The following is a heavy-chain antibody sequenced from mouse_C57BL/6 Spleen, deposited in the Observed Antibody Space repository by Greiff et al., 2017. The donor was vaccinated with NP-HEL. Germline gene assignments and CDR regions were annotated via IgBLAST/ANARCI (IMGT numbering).Heavy chain of an antibody. V-gene: IGHV1-69*01. CDR2: IDPSDSYT. Sequence: QVQLQQPGAELVMPGASVKLSCKASGYTFTSYWMHWVKQRPGQGLEWIGEIDPSDSYTNYNQKFKGKSTLTVDKSSSTAYMQLSSLTSEDSAVYYCARRWEIVGVDYYFDYWGQGTTLTVSS. J-gene: IGHJ2*01. CDR3: ARRWEIVGVDYYFDY. D-gene: IGHD2-13*01. CDR1: GYTFTSYW.